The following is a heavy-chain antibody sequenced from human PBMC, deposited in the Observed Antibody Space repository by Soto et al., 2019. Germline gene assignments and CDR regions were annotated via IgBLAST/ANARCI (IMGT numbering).Heavy chain of an antibody. V-gene: IGHV1-69*12. CDR1: GGTFSTYT. D-gene: IGHD2-15*01. J-gene: IGHJ4*02. CDR3: AGGMCFGGSCYLEV. Sequence: QVQLVQSGAEVKKPGSSVNVSCKASGGTFSTYTLYWVRQAPGQGLEWMGGISPGIDIRDYGQKFQGRVTITADESTSTVYMQLSTLISEDTALYYCAGGMCFGGSCYLEVWGQGTLVTVSS. CDR2: ISPGIDIR.